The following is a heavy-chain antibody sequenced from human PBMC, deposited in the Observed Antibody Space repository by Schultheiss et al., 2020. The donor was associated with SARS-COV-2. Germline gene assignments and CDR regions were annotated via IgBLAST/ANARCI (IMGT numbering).Heavy chain of an antibody. J-gene: IGHJ6*02. CDR2: IITLFDEA. D-gene: IGHD3-10*01. Sequence: SVKVSCKASGGTFSSYAISWVRQAPGQGLEWVGGIITLFDEANYSQKFQGRVTITRDTSASTAYMELSSLRSEDTAVYYCARPPGPYGSGSGYYYGMDVWGQGTTVTVSS. CDR3: ARPPGPYGSGSGYYYGMDV. V-gene: IGHV1-69*05. CDR1: GGTFSSYA.